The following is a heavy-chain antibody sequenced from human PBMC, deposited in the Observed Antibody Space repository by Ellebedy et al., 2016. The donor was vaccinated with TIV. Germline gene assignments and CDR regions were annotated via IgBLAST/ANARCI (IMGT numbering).Heavy chain of an antibody. CDR3: ARGYALDL. J-gene: IGHJ5*02. Sequence: AASVKVSCKASGYTFTNYDVYWLRQATGQGLEWMGWMIPKSGKTGYAQKFQDRLSMTRNTSINTAYMELSSLRSEGTAVYYCARGYALDLWGQGALVTVSS. D-gene: IGHD4-17*01. V-gene: IGHV1-8*01. CDR1: GYTFTNYD. CDR2: MIPKSGKT.